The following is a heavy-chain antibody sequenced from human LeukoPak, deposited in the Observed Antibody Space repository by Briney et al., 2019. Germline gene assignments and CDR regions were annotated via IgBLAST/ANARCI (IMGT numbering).Heavy chain of an antibody. J-gene: IGHJ5*02. CDR2: ISAYNGNA. V-gene: IGHV1-18*01. CDR3: ARDRLRFLPWDWFDP. Sequence: ASVKVSCKASGYTFTSYGLSWVRQAPGQGLEWMGWISAYNGNANYAQKFQGRVTMTTDTSTSTAYMELRSLGSDDTAVYYCARDRLRFLPWDWFDPWGQGTPVTVSS. D-gene: IGHD3-3*01. CDR1: GYTFTSYG.